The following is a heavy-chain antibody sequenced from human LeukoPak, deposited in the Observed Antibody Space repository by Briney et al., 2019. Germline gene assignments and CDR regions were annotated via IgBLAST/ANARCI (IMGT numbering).Heavy chain of an antibody. Sequence: SETLSLTCAVSGGSISSGGYSWSWIRQPPGKGLEWIGYIYHSGGTYYNPSLKSRVTISVDRSKNQFSLKLSSVTAADTAVYYCARAIWSNYVDYWGQGTLVTVSS. CDR2: IYHSGGT. CDR3: ARAIWSNYVDY. J-gene: IGHJ4*02. V-gene: IGHV4-30-2*01. D-gene: IGHD3-3*01. CDR1: GGSISSGGYS.